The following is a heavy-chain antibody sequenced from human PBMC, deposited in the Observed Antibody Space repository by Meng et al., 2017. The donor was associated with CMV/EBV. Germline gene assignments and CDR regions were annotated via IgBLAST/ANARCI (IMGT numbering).Heavy chain of an antibody. CDR1: GFTFDDYA. CDR2: ISWNSGSI. D-gene: IGHD6-19*01. V-gene: IGHV3-9*01. J-gene: IGHJ4*02. CDR3: AKDGQWLVRAYFDY. Sequence: GGSLRLSCAASGFTFDDYAMHWVRQAPGKGLEWVSGISWNSGSIGYADSVKGRFTISRDNAKNSLYLQMNSLRAEGTALYYCAKDGQWLVRAYFDYWGQGTLVTVSS.